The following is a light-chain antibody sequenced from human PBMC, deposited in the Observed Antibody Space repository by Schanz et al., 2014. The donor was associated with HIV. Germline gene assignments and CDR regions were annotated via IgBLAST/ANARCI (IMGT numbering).Light chain of an antibody. J-gene: IGLJ3*02. V-gene: IGLV4-69*01. CDR1: SGHSTYA. Sequence: QLVLTQSPSASASLGASVKLTCTLSSGHSTYAIAWHQQQPEKGPRFLMNLNSDGSHNKGDGIPDRFSGTSSGAERYLTISSLQSEDEADYYCQTWDTGIRVFGGGTKVTVL. CDR2: LNSDGSH. CDR3: QTWDTGIRV.